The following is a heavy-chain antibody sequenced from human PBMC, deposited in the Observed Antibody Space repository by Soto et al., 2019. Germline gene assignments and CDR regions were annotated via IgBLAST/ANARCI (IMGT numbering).Heavy chain of an antibody. J-gene: IGHJ4*02. V-gene: IGHV4-4*07. CDR1: GGSLTKYY. D-gene: IGHD3-3*01. CDR3: ARDNNDFWSLYPLAFDY. Sequence: SETLSLTXTVSGGSLTKYYWSWIRQPAGKGLDWIGRVSTSGNVVSKASLRSRLTMSVDTSKNQFSLRLTSVTAADTAVYYCARDNNDFWSLYPLAFDYWGQGALVTVSS. CDR2: VSTSGNV.